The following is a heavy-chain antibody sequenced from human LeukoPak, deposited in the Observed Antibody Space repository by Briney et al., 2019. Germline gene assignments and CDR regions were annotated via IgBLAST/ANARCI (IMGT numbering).Heavy chain of an antibody. CDR1: GFTFSNAW. V-gene: IGHV3-15*01. CDR3: TTGALEWLLYVDY. CDR2: IKSKTDGGTT. Sequence: GGSLRLSCAASGFTFSNAWMSWVRQAPGKGLEWVGRIKSKTDGGTTDYAAPVKGRFTISRDDSNNTLYLQMNSLKTEDTAVYYCTTGALEWLLYVDYWGQGTLVTVSS. J-gene: IGHJ4*02. D-gene: IGHD3-3*01.